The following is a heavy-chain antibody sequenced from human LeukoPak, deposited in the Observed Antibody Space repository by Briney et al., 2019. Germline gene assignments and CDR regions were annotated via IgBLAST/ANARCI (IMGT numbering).Heavy chain of an antibody. V-gene: IGHV4-34*01. CDR2: INHSGST. CDR1: GGSFSGYY. J-gene: IGHJ4*02. CDR3: AREAKMATIRGLFDY. Sequence: SETLSLTCAVCGGSFSGYYWSWIRQPPGKGLEWIGEINHSGSTNYNPSLKSRVTISVDTSKNQFSLKLSSVTAADTAVYYCAREAKMATIRGLFDYWGQGTLVTVSS. D-gene: IGHD5-24*01.